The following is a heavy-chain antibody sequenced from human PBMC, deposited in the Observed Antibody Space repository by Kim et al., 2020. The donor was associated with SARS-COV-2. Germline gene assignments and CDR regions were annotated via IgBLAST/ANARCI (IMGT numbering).Heavy chain of an antibody. J-gene: IGHJ6*02. Sequence: SETLSLTCAVYGGSFSGYYWSWIRQPPGKGLEWIGEINHSGSTNYNPSLKSRVTISVDTSKNQFSLKLSSVTAADTAVYYCARTRWFGELLGYYYGMDVWGQGTTVTVSS. CDR3: ARTRWFGELLGYYYGMDV. CDR1: GGSFSGYY. V-gene: IGHV4-34*01. D-gene: IGHD3-10*01. CDR2: INHSGST.